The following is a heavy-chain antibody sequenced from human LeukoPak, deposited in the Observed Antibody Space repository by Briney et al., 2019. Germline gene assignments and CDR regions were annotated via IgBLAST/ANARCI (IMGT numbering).Heavy chain of an antibody. Sequence: GGSLRLSCAASGFTFSDYWMAWVRQAPGKGLEWVAHIKQDGSEKYYVDSVKGRFTISRDNAKNLVYLQMNSLRAEDTAVYYCARDAGYYVHDLWGQGTLVTVSS. CDR2: IKQDGSEK. CDR1: GFTFSDYW. J-gene: IGHJ5*02. D-gene: IGHD3-10*02. CDR3: ARDAGYYVHDL. V-gene: IGHV3-7*01.